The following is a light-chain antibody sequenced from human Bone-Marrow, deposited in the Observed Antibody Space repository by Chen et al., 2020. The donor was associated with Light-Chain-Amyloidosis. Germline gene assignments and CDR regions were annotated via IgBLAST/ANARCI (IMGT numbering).Light chain of an antibody. J-gene: IGKJ4*01. CDR2: RAS. V-gene: IGKV3-15*01. Sequence: EIVMTQSPATLSVSPWETAVLSCRASQSLSGNLAWYQQKPGQAPRLLIFRASSRATGIPARFSGTGYETEFTLTISSLQSEDFAVYYCQQYNNWPPLTFGGGTKVEIK. CDR1: QSLSGN. CDR3: QQYNNWPPLT.